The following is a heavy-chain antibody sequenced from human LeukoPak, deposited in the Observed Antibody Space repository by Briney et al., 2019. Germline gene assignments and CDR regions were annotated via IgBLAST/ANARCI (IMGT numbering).Heavy chain of an antibody. CDR2: ITSSSTYI. J-gene: IGHJ4*02. CDR1: GFSVTNNY. CDR3: ARAPESD. V-gene: IGHV3-21*01. Sequence: PGGSLRPSCAVSGFSVTNNYMSWVRQAPGKGLEWVSSITSSSTYIYYADSVKGRFTISRDNAKNSLYLQMDSLRADDTGVYYCARAPESDWGQGTLVTVSS.